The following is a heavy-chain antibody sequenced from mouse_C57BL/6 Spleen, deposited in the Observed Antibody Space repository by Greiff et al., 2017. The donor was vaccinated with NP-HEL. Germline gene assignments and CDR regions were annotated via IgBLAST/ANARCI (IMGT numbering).Heavy chain of an antibody. Sequence: VKLQESGPELVKPGASVKISCKASGYAFSSSWMNWVKQRPGKGLEWIGRIYPGDGDTNYNGKFKGKATLTADKSSSTAYMQLSSLTSEDSAVYFCAREELGGFAYWGQGTLVTVSA. CDR3: AREELGGFAY. CDR2: IYPGDGDT. V-gene: IGHV1-82*01. D-gene: IGHD4-1*01. CDR1: GYAFSSSW. J-gene: IGHJ3*01.